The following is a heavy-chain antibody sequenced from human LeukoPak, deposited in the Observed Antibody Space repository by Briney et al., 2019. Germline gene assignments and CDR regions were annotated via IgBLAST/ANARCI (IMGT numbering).Heavy chain of an antibody. J-gene: IGHJ4*02. Sequence: SDTLSLTCTVSGGHINNYYWRWIRPPPGKGLEGIGYIYYSGSTNYNPSLKSRVTISIDTSKNQFSLKLSSVTAADTAVYYCAKSSGSYYNVDFDYWGQGTLVTVSS. CDR1: GGHINNYY. V-gene: IGHV4-59*07. CDR2: IYYSGST. D-gene: IGHD3-10*01. CDR3: AKSSGSYYNVDFDY.